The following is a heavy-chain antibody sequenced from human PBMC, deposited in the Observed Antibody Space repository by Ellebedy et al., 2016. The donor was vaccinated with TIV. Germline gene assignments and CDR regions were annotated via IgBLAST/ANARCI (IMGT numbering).Heavy chain of an antibody. CDR2: ITHSGSA. V-gene: IGHV4-34*01. D-gene: IGHD3-3*01. CDR3: AREPVIRFLQWGQTQGGYYYYGMDV. J-gene: IGHJ6*02. Sequence: MPSETLSLTCAVYGGSFSGYYWTWIRQPPEKGLEWIGEITHSGSATYNPYLKSRVTMSVDTSKNQFSLKLTSVTAADTAVYYCAREPVIRFLQWGQTQGGYYYYGMDVWGQGTTVTVSS. CDR1: GGSFSGYY.